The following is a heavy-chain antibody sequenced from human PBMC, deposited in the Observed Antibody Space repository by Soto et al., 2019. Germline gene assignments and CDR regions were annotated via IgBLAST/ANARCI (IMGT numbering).Heavy chain of an antibody. Sequence: GGSLRLSCAASGFTFDDYAMHWVRQAPGKGLEWVSGISWNSGSIGYADSVKGRFTISRDNAKNSLYLQMNSLRAEDTALYYCAKANSYYYDSSGYSDYWGQGTLVTVSS. V-gene: IGHV3-9*01. J-gene: IGHJ4*02. CDR2: ISWNSGSI. CDR1: GFTFDDYA. D-gene: IGHD3-22*01. CDR3: AKANSYYYDSSGYSDY.